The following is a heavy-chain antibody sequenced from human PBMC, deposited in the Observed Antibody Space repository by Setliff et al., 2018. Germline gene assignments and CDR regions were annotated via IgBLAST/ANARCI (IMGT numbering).Heavy chain of an antibody. J-gene: IGHJ5*02. CDR3: TTGGRFLEWLGPVTWWFDP. CDR2: FDPEDGET. V-gene: IGHV1-24*01. D-gene: IGHD3-3*01. CDR1: GYTLTELS. Sequence: ASVKVSCKVSGYTLTELSMHWVRQAPGKGLEWMGGFDPEDGETIYAQKFQGRVTMTEDTSTDTAYMELSSLRSEDTAVYYCTTGGRFLEWLGPVTWWFDPWGQGTLVTVSS.